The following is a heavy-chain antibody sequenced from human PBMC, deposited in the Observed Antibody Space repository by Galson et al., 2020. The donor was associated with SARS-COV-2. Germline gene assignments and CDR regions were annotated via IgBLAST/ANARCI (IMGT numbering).Heavy chain of an antibody. V-gene: IGHV4-61*02. Sequence: SETLSLTCTVAGGSIPNGNYYWSWIRQPAGQGLEWIGRIYATGSTIYSPYLKSRVTMSVDTSKNQFSLKLRSVTAADTAVYYCARFGYYNILTGYYTYDFDSWGQGTLVTVSS. CDR2: IYATGST. J-gene: IGHJ4*02. D-gene: IGHD3-9*01. CDR1: GGSIPNGNYY. CDR3: ARFGYYNILTGYYTYDFDS.